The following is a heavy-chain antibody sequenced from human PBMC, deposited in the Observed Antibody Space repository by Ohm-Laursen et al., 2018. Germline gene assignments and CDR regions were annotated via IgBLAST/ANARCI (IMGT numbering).Heavy chain of an antibody. D-gene: IGHD3-22*01. V-gene: IGHV3-30*18. J-gene: IGHJ4*02. Sequence: SLRLSCTASGFTFSTYGMHWVRQAPGKGLEWVAVISYDGSNKYYADSVKGRFTISRDNSKNTLYLQMNSLRAEDTAVYYCAKEGVDYYDSSGYYYFDYWGQGTLVTVSS. CDR3: AKEGVDYYDSSGYYYFDY. CDR2: ISYDGSNK. CDR1: GFTFSTYG.